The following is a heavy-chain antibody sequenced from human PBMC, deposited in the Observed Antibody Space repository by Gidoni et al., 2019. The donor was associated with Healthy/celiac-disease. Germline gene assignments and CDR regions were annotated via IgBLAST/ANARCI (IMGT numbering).Heavy chain of an antibody. V-gene: IGHV4-39*07. CDR1: GGSISSSSYS. J-gene: IGHJ6*02. D-gene: IGHD6-6*01. CDR3: ARRGSSSGDDYYYYYGMDV. CDR2: IYYSGST. Sequence: QLQLQESGPGLVKPSETLSLTCTVSGGSISSSSYSWGWISQPPGKGLEWIGSIYYSGSTYYNPSLKSRVTISVDTSKNQFSLKLSSVTAADTAVYYCARRGSSSGDDYYYYYGMDVWGQGTTVTVSS.